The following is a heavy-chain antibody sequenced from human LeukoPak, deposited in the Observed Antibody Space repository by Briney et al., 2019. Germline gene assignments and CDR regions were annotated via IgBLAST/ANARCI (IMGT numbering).Heavy chain of an antibody. J-gene: IGHJ4*02. CDR1: GFSFSIYW. CDR2: SNSDGNTI. Sequence: GGSLRLSCSASGFSFSIYWMHWVRQAPGKGLVWVSHSNSDGNTITYADSVKGRFTISRDNAKNTLYLQMNSLRAEDTAVYYCVRGLGSYQFDHWGQGTLVTVSS. D-gene: IGHD2-2*01. V-gene: IGHV3-74*01. CDR3: VRGLGSYQFDH.